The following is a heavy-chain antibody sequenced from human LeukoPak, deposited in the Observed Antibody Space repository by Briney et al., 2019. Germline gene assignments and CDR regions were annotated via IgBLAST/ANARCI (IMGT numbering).Heavy chain of an antibody. D-gene: IGHD3-3*01. V-gene: IGHV4-39*01. CDR2: VYYSGTT. CDR3: ARGYHDFWSGYYYNSYFDY. J-gene: IGHJ4*02. Sequence: SETPSLTCSVSGDSISSSTYYWAWIRQPPGKGLEWIGSVYYSGTTYHNPSLMSRVTTSVDTSKNQFSLRLSSVTAADTAVYYCARGYHDFWSGYYYNSYFDYWGQGALVTVSS. CDR1: GDSISSSTYY.